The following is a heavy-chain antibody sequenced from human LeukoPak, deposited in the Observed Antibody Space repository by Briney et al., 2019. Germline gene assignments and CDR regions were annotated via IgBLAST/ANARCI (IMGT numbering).Heavy chain of an antibody. D-gene: IGHD3-22*01. V-gene: IGHV3-53*01. J-gene: IGHJ4*02. CDR3: ARGLNTYDSSGFYLF. CDR2: IYRGGST. CDR1: GFTVSSYY. Sequence: GGSLRLSCAASGFTVSSYYMSWVRQAPGKGLEWVSIIYRGGSTHYADSVKGRFTISRDNSKNTVYPQMNSLRAEDTAVYYCARGLNTYDSSGFYLFWGQGTLVTVSS.